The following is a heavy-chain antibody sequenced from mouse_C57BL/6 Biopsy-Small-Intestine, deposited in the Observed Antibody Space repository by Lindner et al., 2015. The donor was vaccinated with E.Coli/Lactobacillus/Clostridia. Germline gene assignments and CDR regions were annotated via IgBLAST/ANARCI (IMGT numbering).Heavy chain of an antibody. J-gene: IGHJ2*01. CDR1: GYTFTSYG. V-gene: IGHV1-81*01. CDR3: ARRLPGTIDY. D-gene: IGHD4-1*01. CDR2: LYPTSGNT. Sequence: VQLQESGAELARPGASVKLSCKTSGYTFTSYGISWMKQRTGQGLEWIGELYPTSGNTYSNEKFKGKATLTADKSSSAAYMELRSLTSEDSAVYFCARRLPGTIDYWGQGTTLTVSS.